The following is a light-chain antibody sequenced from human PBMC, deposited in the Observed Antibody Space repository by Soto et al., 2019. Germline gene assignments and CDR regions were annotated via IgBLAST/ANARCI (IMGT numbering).Light chain of an antibody. J-gene: IGLJ2*01. CDR1: SSNIGSNY. CDR2: RNN. Sequence: QSVLTQPPSASGTPGQRVTISCSGSSSNIGSNYVYWYQQLPETAPKLLIYRNNQRPSGVPDRFSGSKSGTSASLAISGLRSEDEADYYCAARDASLSGRVVFGGGTKVTVL. CDR3: AARDASLSGRVV. V-gene: IGLV1-47*01.